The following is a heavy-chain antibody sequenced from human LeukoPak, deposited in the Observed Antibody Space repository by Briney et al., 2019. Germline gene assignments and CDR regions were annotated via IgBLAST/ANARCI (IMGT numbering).Heavy chain of an antibody. CDR1: GGSISSYY. D-gene: IGHD2-2*01. V-gene: IGHV4-59*01. J-gene: IGHJ6*04. CDR2: IYDSGST. Sequence: SETLSLTCTVSGGSISSYYWSWIRQPPGEGLEWIGYIYDSGSTNYNPSLKSRVTISLDTSKNQFSLKLTSVTAADTAVYYCARDCSSTSCYLPDVWGKGTTVTVSS. CDR3: ARDCSSTSCYLPDV.